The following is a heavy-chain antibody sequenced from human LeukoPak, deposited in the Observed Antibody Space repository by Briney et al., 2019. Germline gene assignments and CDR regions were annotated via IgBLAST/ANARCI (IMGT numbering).Heavy chain of an antibody. J-gene: IGHJ4*02. V-gene: IGHV4-30-2*01. D-gene: IGHD3-10*01. CDR1: GGSLSSGGYS. CDR2: IYHSGST. CDR3: ARGRSRGLVDY. Sequence: TLSLTCAVSGGSLSSGGYSWSWIRQPPGTGLEWIGYIYHSGSTYYNPSLKSRVTISVDRSKDQFSLKLSSVTAADTAVYYCARGRSRGLVDYWGQGTLVTVSS.